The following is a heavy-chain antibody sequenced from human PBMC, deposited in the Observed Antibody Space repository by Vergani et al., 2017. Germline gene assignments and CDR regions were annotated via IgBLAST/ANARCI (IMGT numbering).Heavy chain of an antibody. V-gene: IGHV4-61*01. Sequence: QVQLQESGPGLVKPSETLSLTCTVSGGSVSSGSYYWSWIRQPPGKGLEWIGYIYYSGSTNYNPSLKSRVTISVDTSKNQFSLKLSSVTAADTAVYYCARGSTREMATITGYYYYYMDVWGKGTTVTVSS. CDR2: IYYSGST. D-gene: IGHD5-24*01. CDR1: GGSVSSGSYY. J-gene: IGHJ6*03. CDR3: ARGSTREMATITGYYYYYMDV.